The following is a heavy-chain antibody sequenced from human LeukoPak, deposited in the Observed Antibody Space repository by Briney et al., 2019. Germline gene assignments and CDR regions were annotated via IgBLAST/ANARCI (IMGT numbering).Heavy chain of an antibody. CDR3: ARVAGTGTTIPVDY. CDR2: ISADTGNT. CDR1: GYTFSSFT. D-gene: IGHD1-1*01. V-gene: IGHV1-18*01. Sequence: ASVKVSCKTSGYTFSSFTISWVRQAPGQGLEWMGWISADTGNTNYAQKFQGRVTMTTDTSTSTAYMELRSLRSDDTAVYYCARVAGTGTTIPVDYWGQGTLVTVSS. J-gene: IGHJ4*02.